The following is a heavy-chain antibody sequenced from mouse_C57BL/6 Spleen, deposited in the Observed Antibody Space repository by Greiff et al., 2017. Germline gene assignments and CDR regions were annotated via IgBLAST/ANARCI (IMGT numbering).Heavy chain of an antibody. CDR1: GYTFTDYY. D-gene: IGHD4-1*01. CDR3: ASTGDYFDY. CDR2: INPNNGGT. Sequence: EFQLQQSGPELVKPGASVKISCKASGYTFTDYYMNWVKQSHGKSLEWIGDINPNNGGTSYNQKFKGKATLTVDKSSITAYMELRSLTSEDSAVYYCASTGDYFDYWGQGTTLTVSS. J-gene: IGHJ2*01. V-gene: IGHV1-26*01.